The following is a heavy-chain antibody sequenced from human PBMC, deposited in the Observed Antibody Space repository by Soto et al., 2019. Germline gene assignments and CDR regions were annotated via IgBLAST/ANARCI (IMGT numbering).Heavy chain of an antibody. D-gene: IGHD3-9*01. Sequence: QVQLQESGPGLVKPSQILSLTCTVSGGSISSGGYYWSWIRQHPGKGLEWIGYIYYSGSTYYNPSLKSRVTISVDTSKNQFSLKLSSVTAADTAVYYCARYPVLRYFDWLSKNWFDPWGQGTLVTVSS. CDR3: ARYPVLRYFDWLSKNWFDP. J-gene: IGHJ5*02. V-gene: IGHV4-31*03. CDR1: GGSISSGGYY. CDR2: IYYSGST.